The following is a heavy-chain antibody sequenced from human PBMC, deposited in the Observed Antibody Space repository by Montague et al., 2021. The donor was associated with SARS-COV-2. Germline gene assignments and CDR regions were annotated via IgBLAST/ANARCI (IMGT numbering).Heavy chain of an antibody. CDR1: GFTFSSYA. CDR2: ISYDGSNK. CDR3: AREEYHRSSWYSL. D-gene: IGHD6-13*01. Sequence: SLRLSCAASGFTFSSYAMHWVRQAPGKGLEWVAVISYDGSNKYYADSVKGRFTISRDNSKNTLYLEMNSLRPEDTAVYYCAREEYHRSSWYSLWGQGTLVTLSS. V-gene: IGHV3-30*14. J-gene: IGHJ4*02.